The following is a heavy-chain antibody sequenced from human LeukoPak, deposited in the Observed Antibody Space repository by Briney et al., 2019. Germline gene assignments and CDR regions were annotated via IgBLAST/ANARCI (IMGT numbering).Heavy chain of an antibody. V-gene: IGHV3-9*01. D-gene: IGHD5-18*01. Sequence: PGGSLRLSCAASGFTFDDYAVHWVRQAPGKGLEWVSGISWNSGSIGYADSVKGRFTISRDNAKNSLYLQMNSLRAEDTAVYHCARNLVHLWNVFDFWGLGTMVTVSS. CDR3: ARNLVHLWNVFDF. CDR1: GFTFDDYA. J-gene: IGHJ3*01. CDR2: ISWNSGSI.